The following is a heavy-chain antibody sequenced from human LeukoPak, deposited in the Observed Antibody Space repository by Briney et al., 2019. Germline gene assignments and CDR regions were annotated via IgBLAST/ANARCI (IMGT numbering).Heavy chain of an antibody. Sequence: ASVKVSCKVSGYTLTELSMHWVRQAPGQGLEWMGIINPSGGSTSYAQKFQGRVTMTRDTSISTAYMELSRLRSDDTAVYYCASTYCGGDCYELFDYWGQGTLVTVSS. J-gene: IGHJ4*02. D-gene: IGHD2-21*02. CDR3: ASTYCGGDCYELFDY. V-gene: IGHV1-46*01. CDR1: GYTLTELS. CDR2: INPSGGST.